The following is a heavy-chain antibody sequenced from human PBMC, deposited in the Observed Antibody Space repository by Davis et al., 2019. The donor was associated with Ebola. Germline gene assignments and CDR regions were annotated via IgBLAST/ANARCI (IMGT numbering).Heavy chain of an antibody. CDR2: INPSGGST. J-gene: IGHJ3*02. V-gene: IGHV1-46*02. Sequence: ASVKVSCKASGYTFNSYYMHWVRQAPGQGLEWMGIINPSGGSTSYAQKFQGRVTITADESTSTAYMELSSLRSEDTAVYYCARETVTTGTKAFDIWGQGTMVTVSS. CDR1: GYTFNSYY. D-gene: IGHD1-1*01. CDR3: ARETVTTGTKAFDI.